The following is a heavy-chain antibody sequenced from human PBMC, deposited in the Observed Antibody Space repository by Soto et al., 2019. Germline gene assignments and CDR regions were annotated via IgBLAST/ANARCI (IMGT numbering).Heavy chain of an antibody. Sequence: PGGSLRLSCAASGFSFDDYAMHWVRQAPEKGLEWVSGISWNSGSIVYADSVKGRFTISRDNAKNPLYLQMNSLRAKDTALYYCAKDIRISGSAFGYYYYGMDVWGQGTTVTVSS. CDR1: GFSFDDYA. CDR3: AKDIRISGSAFGYYYYGMDV. D-gene: IGHD1-20*01. J-gene: IGHJ6*02. CDR2: ISWNSGSI. V-gene: IGHV3-9*01.